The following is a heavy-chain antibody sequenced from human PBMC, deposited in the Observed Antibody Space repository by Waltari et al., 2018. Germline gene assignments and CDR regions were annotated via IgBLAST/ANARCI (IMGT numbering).Heavy chain of an antibody. CDR2: IDPSDSYT. Sequence: EVQLVQSGAEVKKPGESLRISCKGSGYSFTSYWISWVRQMPGRGLEWMGRIDPSDSYTNYSPSFQGHVTISADKSISTAYLQWSSLKASDTAMYYCASHIEYSSSGGRPDWFDPWGQGTLVTVSS. D-gene: IGHD6-13*01. V-gene: IGHV5-10-1*03. CDR3: ASHIEYSSSGGRPDWFDP. CDR1: GYSFTSYW. J-gene: IGHJ5*02.